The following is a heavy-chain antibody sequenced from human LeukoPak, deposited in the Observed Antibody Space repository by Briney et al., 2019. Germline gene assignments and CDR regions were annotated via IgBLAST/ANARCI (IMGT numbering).Heavy chain of an antibody. J-gene: IGHJ3*02. Sequence: GGSLRLSCAASGFTFSSYWMHWVRQAPGKGLVWVSRINSDGSSTSYADSVKGRFTISRDNAKNTLYLQMNSLRAEDTAVYYCAKDGGSGSYYNGDAFDIWGQGTMVTVSS. CDR3: AKDGGSGSYYNGDAFDI. V-gene: IGHV3-74*01. CDR2: INSDGSST. D-gene: IGHD3-10*01. CDR1: GFTFSSYW.